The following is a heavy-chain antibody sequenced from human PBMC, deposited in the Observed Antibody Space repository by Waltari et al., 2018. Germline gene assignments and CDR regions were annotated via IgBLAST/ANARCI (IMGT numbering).Heavy chain of an antibody. CDR1: GFTFNNYI. Sequence: QVQLVESGGGVVQPGGSLRLSCAASGFTFNNYIVHWIRQAPGMGWEWVGYVLYDGSNKNYADSVKGRFTIYRDNSKTTVYLQMNSLRPEDTAVYYCVKDMARSAPGMDVWGKGTTVAVSS. D-gene: IGHD7-27*01. V-gene: IGHV3-30*02. CDR3: VKDMARSAPGMDV. CDR2: VLYDGSNK. J-gene: IGHJ6*04.